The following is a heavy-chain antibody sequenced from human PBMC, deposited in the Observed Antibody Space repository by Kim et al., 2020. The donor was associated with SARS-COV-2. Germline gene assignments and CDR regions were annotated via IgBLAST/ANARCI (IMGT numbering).Heavy chain of an antibody. J-gene: IGHJ6*02. Sequence: SESLSLTCTVSGGSISSYYWSWIRQPPGKGLEWVGYIYYSGSTNYNPSLKSRGTISVDTSKNQFSRKLISVTAADTAVYYCAASLVYSSSWRYYYYGMDVWGQGTTVTASS. D-gene: IGHD6-13*01. V-gene: IGHV4-59*08. CDR2: IYYSGST. CDR3: AASLVYSSSWRYYYYGMDV. CDR1: GGSISSYY.